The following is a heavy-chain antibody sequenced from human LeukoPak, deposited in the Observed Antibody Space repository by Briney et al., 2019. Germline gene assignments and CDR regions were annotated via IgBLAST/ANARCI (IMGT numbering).Heavy chain of an antibody. CDR3: ARDRYYGSGSYGLDY. CDR2: IYSGGST. CDR1: GFTVSSNY. D-gene: IGHD3-10*01. J-gene: IGHJ4*02. V-gene: IGHV3-53*01. Sequence: GGSLRLSCAASGFTVSSNYMSWVRQAPGKGLEWVSVIYSGGSTYYAGSVKGRFTISRDNSKNTLYLQMNSLRAEDTAVYYCARDRYYGSGSYGLDYWGQGTLVTVSS.